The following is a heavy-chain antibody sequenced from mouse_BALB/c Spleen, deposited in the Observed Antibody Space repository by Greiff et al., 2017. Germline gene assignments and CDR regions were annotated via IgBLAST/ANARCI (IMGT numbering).Heavy chain of an antibody. CDR2: ISSGGGST. V-gene: IGHV5-12-1*01. J-gene: IGHJ2*01. Sequence: EVQGVESGGGLVKPGGSLKLSCAASGFAFSSYDMSWVRQTPEKRLEWVAYISSGGGSTYYPDTVKGRFTISRDNAKNTLYLQMSSLKSEDTAMYYCARQGYYEDFDYWGQGTTLTVSS. CDR3: ARQGYYEDFDY. CDR1: GFAFSSYD. D-gene: IGHD1-1*01.